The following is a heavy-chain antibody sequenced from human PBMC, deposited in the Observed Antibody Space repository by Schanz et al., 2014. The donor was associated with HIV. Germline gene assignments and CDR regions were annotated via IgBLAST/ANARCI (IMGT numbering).Heavy chain of an antibody. CDR1: GFSFDDCA. Sequence: EVQLVESGGGWVQPGRSLRLSCTASGFSFDDCAMHWVRQAPGKGLEWVSGISWSDKNTGYADSVRGRFSISRDNAKNSLYLQMNSLRGEDTALYYCAKDAARIYYDILTGPFDSWGQGTLVTVSS. CDR2: ISWSDKNT. J-gene: IGHJ4*02. CDR3: AKDAARIYYDILTGPFDS. V-gene: IGHV3-9*01. D-gene: IGHD3-9*01.